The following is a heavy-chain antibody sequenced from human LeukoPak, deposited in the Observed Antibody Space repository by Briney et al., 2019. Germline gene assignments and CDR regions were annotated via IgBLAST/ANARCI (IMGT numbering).Heavy chain of an antibody. CDR2: MCGTAGCT. J-gene: IGHJ5*01. Sequence: PGGSLTLSCQASGFTFHMYAMSWVRQAPGKGLEWVASMCGTAGCTFYPDSVKGWFTISRDNSKNVLYLRMNSLTAEDTAIYYCAKDRPNFHENSGHYYRRDGDSWGQGTLVTVSS. D-gene: IGHD3-22*01. CDR3: AKDRPNFHENSGHYYRRDGDS. CDR1: GFTFHMYA. V-gene: IGHV3-23*01.